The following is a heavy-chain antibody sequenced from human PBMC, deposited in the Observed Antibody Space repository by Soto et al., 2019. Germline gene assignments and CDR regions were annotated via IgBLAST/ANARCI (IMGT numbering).Heavy chain of an antibody. J-gene: IGHJ4*02. CDR2: IYSDGTT. CDR1: GFTVSSNY. V-gene: IGHV3-53*01. Sequence: GGSLRLSCAASGFTVSSNYMNWVRQAPGKGLEWLSIIYSDGTTYYADSVKGRFTISRDNFKNTLYLQMNKLRAEDTAVYYCAILSNWGQGTLVTVSS. CDR3: AILSN. D-gene: IGHD6-6*01.